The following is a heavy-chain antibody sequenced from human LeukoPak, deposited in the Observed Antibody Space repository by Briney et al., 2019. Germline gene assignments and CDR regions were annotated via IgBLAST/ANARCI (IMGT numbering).Heavy chain of an antibody. D-gene: IGHD2-2*01. Sequence: GGSLRLSCAASGFTFSSYAMSWVRQAPGKGLEWVSAISGSGGSTYYADSVKGRFTISRDNSKNTLDLQMNSLRAEDTAVYYCARAIVVVPAAMSSSGWYRYYFDYWGQGTLVTVSS. CDR1: GFTFSSYA. CDR2: ISGSGGST. CDR3: ARAIVVVPAAMSSSGWYRYYFDY. J-gene: IGHJ4*02. V-gene: IGHV3-23*01.